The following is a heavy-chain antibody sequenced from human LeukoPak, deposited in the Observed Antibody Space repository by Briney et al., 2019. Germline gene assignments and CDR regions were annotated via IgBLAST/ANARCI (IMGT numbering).Heavy chain of an antibody. CDR3: ARAWQWLVFAY. CDR1: GGSISSYY. V-gene: IGHV4-59*12. CDR2: IYYSGST. J-gene: IGHJ4*02. D-gene: IGHD6-19*01. Sequence: SETLSLTCTVSGGSISSYYWSWIRQPPGKGLEWIGYIYYSGSTYYNPSLKSRVTISVDTSKNQFSLKLSSVTAADTAVYYCARAWQWLVFAYWGQGTLVTVPS.